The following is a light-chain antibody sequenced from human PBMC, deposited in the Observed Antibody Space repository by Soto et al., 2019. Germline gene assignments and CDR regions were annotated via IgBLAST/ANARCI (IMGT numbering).Light chain of an antibody. CDR3: MQSIQLPIT. V-gene: IGKV2D-29*01. CDR2: EVS. J-gene: IGKJ4*01. CDR1: QSLLYSDGRTY. Sequence: DVVLTQTPRSLSVTPGQPASISCKSSQSLLYSDGRTYVYWYLQKPGQPPQLLIHEVSNRFSGVPDRVSGSVSGTDFTLKISRVEAEDVGVYYCMQSIQLPITFGEGTNVEIK.